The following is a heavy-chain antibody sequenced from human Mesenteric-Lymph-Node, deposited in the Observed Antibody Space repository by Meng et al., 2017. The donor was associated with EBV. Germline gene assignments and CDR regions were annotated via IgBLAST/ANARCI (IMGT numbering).Heavy chain of an antibody. Sequence: EVQLVESGGXLVRPGGSLRLSGAASGFTFRSYTINWVRQAPGKGLEWVSAISSSSVYISYADSVKGRFTISRDNAKNSLYLQMNSLRAEDTAVYYCARDDYTNYVLDYWGQGTLVTVSS. CDR1: GFTFRSYT. V-gene: IGHV3-21*01. D-gene: IGHD4-11*01. CDR2: ISSSSVYI. J-gene: IGHJ4*02. CDR3: ARDDYTNYVLDY.